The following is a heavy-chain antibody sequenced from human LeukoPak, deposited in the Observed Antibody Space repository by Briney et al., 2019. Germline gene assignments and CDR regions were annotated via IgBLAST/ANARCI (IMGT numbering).Heavy chain of an antibody. D-gene: IGHD6-19*01. CDR3: AKDNRRHYTSGPNPDSLH. Sequence: GGSLRLSCAGSGFIFNNYAMHWVRQPPGKGLEWVSGISWNSGSIDYADSVKGRFTISRDNAKNSLYLQMNSLRVEDTAFYYCAKDNRRHYTSGPNPDSLHWGQGTLVTVSS. V-gene: IGHV3-9*01. CDR2: ISWNSGSI. J-gene: IGHJ4*02. CDR1: GFIFNNYA.